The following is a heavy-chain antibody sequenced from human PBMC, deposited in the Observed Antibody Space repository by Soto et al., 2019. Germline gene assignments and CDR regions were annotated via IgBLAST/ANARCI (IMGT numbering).Heavy chain of an antibody. D-gene: IGHD3-10*01. CDR2: INHSEST. CDR3: VSCLLTMVRGVMVPPYYYGMDV. Sequence: SESLSLTCAVYGASFSGYYWCWIRQPPGKKLERIREINHSESTNYNPSLKSRVTISVDTSKNQFSLKQSSVTAAGTAVYYCVSCLLTMVRGVMVPPYYYGMDVWGQGTTVTVSS. J-gene: IGHJ6*02. CDR1: GASFSGYY. V-gene: IGHV4-34*01.